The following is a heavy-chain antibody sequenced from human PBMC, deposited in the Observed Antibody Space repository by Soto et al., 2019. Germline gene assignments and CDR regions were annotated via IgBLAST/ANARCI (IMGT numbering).Heavy chain of an antibody. CDR3: AREKGYDFWSGFDI. D-gene: IGHD3-3*01. CDR2: IYYSGST. V-gene: IGHV4-31*03. CDR1: GGSISSGGYY. J-gene: IGHJ3*02. Sequence: QVQLQESGPGLVKPSQTLSLTCTVSGGSISSGGYYWSWIRQHPGKGPEWVGYIYYSGSTYYNPSLKSRVTISVDTSKNQFTLKLSSVTAADTAVYYCAREKGYDFWSGFDIWGQGTMVTVSS.